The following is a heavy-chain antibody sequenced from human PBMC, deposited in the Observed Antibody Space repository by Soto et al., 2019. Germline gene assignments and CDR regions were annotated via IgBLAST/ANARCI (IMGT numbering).Heavy chain of an antibody. CDR2: IYYSGST. V-gene: IGHV4-30-4*01. CDR1: GASFSSGDQC. D-gene: IGHD2-8*01. Sequence: TLSLTCTVSGASFSSGDQCWSWMRQSPGKGLEWIAYIYYSGSTYYNPSLRSRVFMSLDTSRSQFSLNLNSVTAADTAVYYCAGRYCTNGVCYTNYYYYIDVWGKGTTVTVSS. CDR3: AGRYCTNGVCYTNYYYYIDV. J-gene: IGHJ6*03.